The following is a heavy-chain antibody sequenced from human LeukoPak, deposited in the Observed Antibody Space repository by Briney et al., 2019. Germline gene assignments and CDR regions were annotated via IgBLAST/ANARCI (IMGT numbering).Heavy chain of an antibody. V-gene: IGHV5-51*01. CDR3: ARQYCSSTSCYYFDY. J-gene: IGHJ4*02. D-gene: IGHD2-2*01. CDR2: IYPGDSDT. CDR1: GYSFTSYW. Sequence: GESQKISCKGSGYSFTSYWIGWVRQMPGKGLEWMGIIYPGDSDTRYSPSFQGQVTISADKSISTAYLQWSSLKASDTAMYYCARQYCSSTSCYYFDYWGQGTLVTVSS.